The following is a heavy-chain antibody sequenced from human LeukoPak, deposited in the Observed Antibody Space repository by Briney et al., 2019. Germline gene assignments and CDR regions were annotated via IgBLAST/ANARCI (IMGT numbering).Heavy chain of an antibody. CDR3: ATDPRLLIY. D-gene: IGHD2-21*01. CDR1: GFSFSDSY. J-gene: IGHJ4*01. V-gene: IGHV3-11*01. CDR2: ISGSSSDV. Sequence: GGSLRLSCVVSGFSFSDSYMTWIRQTPGKGLEWLAYISGSSSDVYYADSVKGRFTISRDNAKNSLFLQMNGLRPEDTALYYCATDPRLLIYWGHGTLVTVSS.